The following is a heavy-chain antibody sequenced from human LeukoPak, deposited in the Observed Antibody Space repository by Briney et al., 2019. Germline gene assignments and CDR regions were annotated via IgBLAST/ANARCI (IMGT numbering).Heavy chain of an antibody. J-gene: IGHJ4*02. D-gene: IGHD5-18*01. CDR1: AFTFSNYW. V-gene: IGHV3-7*01. Sequence: PGGSLRLSCAASAFTFSNYWMSWVRQAPGKGLEWVANIKQDGSEKHYVDSVKGRFTISRDNAKNSLYLQMNSLRAEDTAVYYCARDVYSHGSPIDYWGQGTLVTVSS. CDR3: ARDVYSHGSPIDY. CDR2: IKQDGSEK.